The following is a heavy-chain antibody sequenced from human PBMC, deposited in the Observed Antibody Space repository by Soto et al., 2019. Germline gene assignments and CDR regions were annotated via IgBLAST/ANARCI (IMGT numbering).Heavy chain of an antibody. J-gene: IGHJ4*02. V-gene: IGHV4-34*01. CDR3: ARGYSYVNFDY. CDR2: INHSGST. Sequence: SETLSLTCAVYGGSFSGYYWSWIRQPPGKGLVWIGEINHSGSTNYNPSLKSQVTISVDTSKNQFSLKLSSVTAADTAVYYCARGYSYVNFDYWGQGTLVTVSS. D-gene: IGHD5-18*01. CDR1: GGSFSGYY.